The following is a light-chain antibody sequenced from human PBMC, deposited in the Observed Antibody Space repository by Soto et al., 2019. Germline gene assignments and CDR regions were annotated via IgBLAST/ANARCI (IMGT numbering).Light chain of an antibody. J-gene: IGLJ1*01. CDR1: NIGSKS. V-gene: IGLV3-21*04. Sequence: SYELTQPPSVSVAPGKTARITCGGNNIGSKSVHWYQQKPGQAPVLVIYYDSDRPSGIPERFSGSNSGNTATLTISRVEAGDEADSYCQVWDSSSDLYVFGTGTKLTVL. CDR2: YDS. CDR3: QVWDSSSDLYV.